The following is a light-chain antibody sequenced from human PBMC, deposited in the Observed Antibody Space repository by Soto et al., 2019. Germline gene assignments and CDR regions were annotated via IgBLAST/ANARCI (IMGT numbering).Light chain of an antibody. CDR1: SSDVGGYNY. J-gene: IGLJ3*02. V-gene: IGLV2-14*01. Sequence: QSALTQPASVSGSPGQSITISCTGTSSDVGGYNYVSWYQQHPGKAPKLMIYEVSNRPSGVSNRFSGSKSGNTASLTISGRQAEDEADYYCSSYTSGSTWVFGGGTKVTV. CDR2: EVS. CDR3: SSYTSGSTWV.